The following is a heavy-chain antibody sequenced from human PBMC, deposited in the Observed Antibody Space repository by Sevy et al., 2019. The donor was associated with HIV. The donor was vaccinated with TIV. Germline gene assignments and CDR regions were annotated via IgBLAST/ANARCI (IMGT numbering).Heavy chain of an antibody. D-gene: IGHD3-22*01. CDR1: GGSISSGGNS. V-gene: IGHV4-30-2*01. CDR3: AKDSGIIPVIVVALRY. Sequence: SETLSLTCAVSGGSISSGGNSWSWIRQPPGKGLEWIGYIFHSGSSSYNPSLKSRVTISVDRSKNHFSLNLSSVTAADTAVYYCAKDSGIIPVIVVALRYWGQGTLVTVSS. CDR2: IFHSGSS. J-gene: IGHJ4*02.